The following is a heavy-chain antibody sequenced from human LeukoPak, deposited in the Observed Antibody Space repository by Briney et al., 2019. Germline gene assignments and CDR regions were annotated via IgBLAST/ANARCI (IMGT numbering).Heavy chain of an antibody. Sequence: GRSLRLSCAASGFTFDDYAMHWVWQAPGKGLEWVSGISWNSGSIGYADSVKGRFTISRDNAKNSLYLQMNSLRAEDTALYYCAKSPGPTTVVTILDYWGQGTLVTVSS. CDR1: GFTFDDYA. CDR2: ISWNSGSI. V-gene: IGHV3-9*01. CDR3: AKSPGPTTVVTILDY. D-gene: IGHD4-23*01. J-gene: IGHJ4*02.